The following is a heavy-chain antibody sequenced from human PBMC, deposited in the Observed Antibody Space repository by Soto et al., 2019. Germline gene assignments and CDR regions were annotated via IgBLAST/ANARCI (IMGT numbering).Heavy chain of an antibody. J-gene: IGHJ4*02. D-gene: IGHD3-16*02. CDR2: INGDGTTT. Sequence: EVPLVESGGGLVQPGGSLRLSCAASGFPFSIYWMHWVRQDPGKGLVWVSRINGDGTTTRYADSVKGRFTISRDNAKNTVYLQMNSLRAEDTAMYYCAESSTERGLSYWGRGTLVTVSS. CDR3: AESSTERGLSY. CDR1: GFPFSIYW. V-gene: IGHV3-74*01.